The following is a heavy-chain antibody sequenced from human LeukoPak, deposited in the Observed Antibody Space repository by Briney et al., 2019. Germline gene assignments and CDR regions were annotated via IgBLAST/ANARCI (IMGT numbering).Heavy chain of an antibody. CDR3: ARDLYYYDSSGYSPFDY. J-gene: IGHJ4*02. Sequence: SVKVSCKASGGTFSSYAISWVRQAPGQGLEWMGRIIPIFGKANYAQKFQGRVTITADKSTSTAYMELSSLRSEETAVYYCARDLYYYDSSGYSPFDYWGQGTLVTVSS. CDR2: IIPIFGKA. CDR1: GGTFSSYA. D-gene: IGHD3-22*01. V-gene: IGHV1-69*04.